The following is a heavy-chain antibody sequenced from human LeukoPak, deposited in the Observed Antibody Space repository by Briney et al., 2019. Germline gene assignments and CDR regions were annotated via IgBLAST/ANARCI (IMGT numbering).Heavy chain of an antibody. V-gene: IGHV3-21*01. CDR2: ISSSSNYI. CDR1: GFTFSSYS. Sequence: GGSLRLSCAASGFTFSSYSMNWVRQAPGKGLEWVSSISSSSNYIYYADSVKGRFTISRDNAKNSLYLQMNSLRAEDTAVYYCARDKSPLGGRELFFDPWGQGTLVTVSS. D-gene: IGHD3-10*01. J-gene: IGHJ5*02. CDR3: ARDKSPLGGRELFFDP.